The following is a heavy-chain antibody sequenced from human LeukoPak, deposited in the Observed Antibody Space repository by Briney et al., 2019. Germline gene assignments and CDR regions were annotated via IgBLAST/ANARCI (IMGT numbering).Heavy chain of an antibody. J-gene: IGHJ6*03. D-gene: IGHD4-17*01. CDR3: ARDRGGQDYGDYLSYYYYMDV. CDR1: GFTFSSYT. CDR2: ISSSSSTI. Sequence: GGSLRLSCAASGFTFSSYTMNWVRQAPGKGLEWVSCISSSSSTIYYADSVKGQFTISRDNAKNSLYLQMNGLRAEDTAVYYCARDRGGQDYGDYLSYYYYMDVWGKGTTVTVSS. V-gene: IGHV3-48*01.